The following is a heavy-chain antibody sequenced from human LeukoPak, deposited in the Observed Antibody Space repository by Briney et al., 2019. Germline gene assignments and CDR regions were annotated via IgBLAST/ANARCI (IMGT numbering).Heavy chain of an antibody. CDR2: INHSGST. CDR1: GGSFSGYY. Sequence: PSETLSLTCAVYGGSFSGYYWSWIRQPPGKRLEWIGEINHSGSTNYNPSLKSRVTISVDTSKNQFSLKLSSVTAADTAVYYCARQKKKWELRKNWFDPWGQGTLVTVSS. V-gene: IGHV4-34*01. J-gene: IGHJ5*02. D-gene: IGHD1-26*01. CDR3: ARQKKKWELRKNWFDP.